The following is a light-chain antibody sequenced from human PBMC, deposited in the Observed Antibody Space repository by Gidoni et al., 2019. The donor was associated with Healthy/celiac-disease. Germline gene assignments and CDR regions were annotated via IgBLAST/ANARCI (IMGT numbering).Light chain of an antibody. Sequence: DIQMTQSPSSLSASVGDRVTITCQASQDISNFLNWYQQKPGKAPKLLIYDASNLETGVPSRFSGSGSGTDFTFTISSLQPEDIATYDCQQYDNLTLVYTFGQGTKLEIK. CDR2: DAS. J-gene: IGKJ2*01. V-gene: IGKV1-33*01. CDR3: QQYDNLTLVYT. CDR1: QDISNF.